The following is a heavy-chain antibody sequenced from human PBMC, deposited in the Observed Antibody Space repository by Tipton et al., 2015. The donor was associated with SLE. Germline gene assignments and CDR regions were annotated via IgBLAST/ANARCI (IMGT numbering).Heavy chain of an antibody. CDR2: ISHGGSP. D-gene: IGHD7-27*01. CDR3: AREANWGSGGWFDP. Sequence: TLSLTCAVFDGSFSDYYWSWIRQPPGKGLQWIGDISHGGSPNYNPSLKSRVTISVDTSRKQFSLKLSSVTAADTAVYYCAREANWGSGGWFDPWGQGTLVTVSS. J-gene: IGHJ5*02. CDR1: DGSFSDYY. V-gene: IGHV4-34*01.